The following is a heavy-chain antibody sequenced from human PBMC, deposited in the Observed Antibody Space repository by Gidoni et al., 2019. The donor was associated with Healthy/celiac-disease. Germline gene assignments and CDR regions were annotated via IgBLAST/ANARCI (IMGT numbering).Heavy chain of an antibody. D-gene: IGHD2-15*01. CDR3: ARGDIVVVVAATPFHYYYGMDV. Sequence: QVQLVESGGGVVQPGRSLRLSCAASGFTFSSYGMHWVRQAPGKGLEWVAVIWYDGSNQYYADSVKGRFTISRDNSKNTLYLQMNSLRAEDTAVYYCARGDIVVVVAATPFHYYYGMDVWGQGTTVTVSS. J-gene: IGHJ6*02. CDR1: GFTFSSYG. CDR2: IWYDGSNQ. V-gene: IGHV3-33*01.